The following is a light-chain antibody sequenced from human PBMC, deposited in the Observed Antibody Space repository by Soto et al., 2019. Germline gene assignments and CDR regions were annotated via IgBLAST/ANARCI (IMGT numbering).Light chain of an antibody. Sequence: EIVLTQSPATLSLSPGERATLSCRASQTIDNTLAWYQRKPGQAPRLLIYDASTRATGVPARFSGSGSGTDFTLTISSLQSEDFAFYYCQQYNNWPPTFGQGTRLEI. CDR2: DAS. J-gene: IGKJ5*01. CDR1: QTIDNT. V-gene: IGKV3-15*01. CDR3: QQYNNWPPT.